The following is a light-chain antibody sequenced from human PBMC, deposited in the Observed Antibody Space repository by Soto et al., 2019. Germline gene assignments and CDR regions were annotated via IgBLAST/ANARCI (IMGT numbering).Light chain of an antibody. J-gene: IGKJ5*01. V-gene: IGKV3-11*01. CDR1: QSVSSC. CDR2: DAS. Sequence: EILLTQYPATLSLSPGERATLSCGASQSVSSCLAWYQQKPGQAPRLLIYDASNRATGIPARFSGSGSGTDLTLTISSLEHEDFEVYYCQQRSNWTITFGQGTRLEI. CDR3: QQRSNWTIT.